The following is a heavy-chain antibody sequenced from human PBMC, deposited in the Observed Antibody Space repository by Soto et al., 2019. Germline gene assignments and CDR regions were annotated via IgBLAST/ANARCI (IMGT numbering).Heavy chain of an antibody. Sequence: GGSLRLSCAASGFTFSSYWMSWVRQAPGKGLEWVANIKQDGSEKYYVDSVKGRFTISRDNAKNSLYLQMNSLRAEDTAVYYCARDPPLRWNHDAFDIWGQGTMVTVSS. V-gene: IGHV3-7*01. CDR1: GFTFSSYW. D-gene: IGHD1-1*01. CDR2: IKQDGSEK. J-gene: IGHJ3*02. CDR3: ARDPPLRWNHDAFDI.